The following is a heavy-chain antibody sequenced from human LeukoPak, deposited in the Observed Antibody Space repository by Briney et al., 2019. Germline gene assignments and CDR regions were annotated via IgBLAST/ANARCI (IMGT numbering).Heavy chain of an antibody. CDR1: GFTVSSNY. Sequence: GGSLRLSCAASGFTVSSNYMSWVRQAPGKGLEWVSVIYSGGSTYYADSVKGRFTISRDNSKNTLYLQMNSLRAEDTAVYYCARDATLAYGDYVGDYYYYMDVWGKGTTVTVSS. V-gene: IGHV3-53*01. CDR3: ARDATLAYGDYVGDYYYYMDV. J-gene: IGHJ6*03. D-gene: IGHD4-17*01. CDR2: IYSGGST.